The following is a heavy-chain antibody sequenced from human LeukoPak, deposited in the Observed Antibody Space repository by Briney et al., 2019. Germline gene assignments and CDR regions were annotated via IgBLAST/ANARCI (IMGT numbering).Heavy chain of an antibody. Sequence: GGSLRLSCAASGFTFSSYAMSWVRQAPGKGLEWVSAISGSGSSTYYADFVKGRFTISRDNSKNTLYLQMNSLRAEDTAVYYCAKPRENSSGVGRYFDYWGQGTLVTVPS. D-gene: IGHD6-19*01. V-gene: IGHV3-23*01. CDR1: GFTFSSYA. CDR3: AKPRENSSGVGRYFDY. CDR2: ISGSGSST. J-gene: IGHJ4*02.